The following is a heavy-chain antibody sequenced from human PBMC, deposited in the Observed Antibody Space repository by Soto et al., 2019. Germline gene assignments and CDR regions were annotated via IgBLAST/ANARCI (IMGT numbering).Heavy chain of an antibody. J-gene: IGHJ4*02. CDR2: ISAYNGNT. CDR3: ARESRLYYGSGSYYEYFAY. V-gene: IGHV1-18*01. D-gene: IGHD3-10*01. Sequence: ASVKVSFKASGYTFTNFGISWVRQAPGQGLEWMGWISAYNGNTNYAQKLQGRVTMTTDTSTSTAYMELRSLRSDDTAVYYCARESRLYYGSGSYYEYFAYWGQGTLVTVSS. CDR1: GYTFTNFG.